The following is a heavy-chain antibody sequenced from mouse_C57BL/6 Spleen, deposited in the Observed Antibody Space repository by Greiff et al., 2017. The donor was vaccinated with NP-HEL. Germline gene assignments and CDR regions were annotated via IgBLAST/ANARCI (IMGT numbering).Heavy chain of an antibody. Sequence: QVQLKQPGAELVKPGASVKLSCKASGYTFTSYWMHWVKQRPGQGLEWIGMIHPNSGSTNYNEKFKSKATLTVDKSSSTAYMQLSSLTSEDSAVYYCAREGYYGSSYVDYWGQGTTLTVSS. CDR3: AREGYYGSSYVDY. CDR1: GYTFTSYW. D-gene: IGHD1-1*01. CDR2: IHPNSGST. J-gene: IGHJ2*01. V-gene: IGHV1-64*01.